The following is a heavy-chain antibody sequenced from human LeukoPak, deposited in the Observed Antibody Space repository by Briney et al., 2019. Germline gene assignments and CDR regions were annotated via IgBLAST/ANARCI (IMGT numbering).Heavy chain of an antibody. CDR2: ISISSNFI. J-gene: IGHJ6*02. D-gene: IGHD1-1*01. V-gene: IGHV3-21*01. CDR3: ARPQQGYYAMDV. Sequence: GGSLRLSCAPSGCSFNTYSSNWLRETPGKGRYWVASISISSNFISYADSVKGRFTISRDNARNSLYLQMHSLRVVDTAVYYCARPQQGYYAMDVWGRGTTVTVSS. CDR1: GCSFNTYS.